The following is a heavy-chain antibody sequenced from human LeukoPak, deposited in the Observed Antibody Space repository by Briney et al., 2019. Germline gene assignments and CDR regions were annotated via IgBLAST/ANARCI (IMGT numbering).Heavy chain of an antibody. CDR3: ATWQEQQLLHGFDP. V-gene: IGHV5-51*01. J-gene: IGHJ5*02. CDR2: IYPGDSDT. CDR1: GHLLTTNW. Sequence: HGESLKISCKGSGHLLTTNWIGWVRQMPGKGLEWMGIIYPGDSDTRYSPSFQGQVTISADKSISTAYLQWSSLKASDTAVYYCATWQEQQLLHGFDPWGQGTLVTVSS. D-gene: IGHD6-13*01.